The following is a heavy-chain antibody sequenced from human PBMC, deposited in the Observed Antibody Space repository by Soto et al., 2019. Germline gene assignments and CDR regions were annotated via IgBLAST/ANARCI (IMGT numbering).Heavy chain of an antibody. V-gene: IGHV4-59*01. J-gene: IGHJ4*02. CDR1: GGSISSYY. CDR3: ARDLYGDYLDY. CDR2: IYYSGST. D-gene: IGHD4-17*01. Sequence: TLSLTCTVSGGSISSYYWSWIRQPPGKGLEWIGYIYYSGSTNYNPSLKSRVTISVDTSKNQFSLKLSSVTAADTAVYYCARDLYGDYLDYWGQGTLVTVSS.